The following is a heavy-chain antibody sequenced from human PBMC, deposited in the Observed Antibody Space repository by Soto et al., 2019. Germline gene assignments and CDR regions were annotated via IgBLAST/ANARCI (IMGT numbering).Heavy chain of an antibody. CDR2: TYYRSKWYN. V-gene: IGHV6-1*01. J-gene: IGHJ6*02. D-gene: IGHD6-19*01. CDR1: GDSVSSNSAA. CDR3: ARDVAVARGTPNITYHYYCGMDV. Sequence: PSQTLSLTCAISGDSVSSNSAAWNWIRQSPSRGLEWLGRTYYRSKWYNDYAVSVKSRITINPDKSKNQLSLQMNSVTPEDTAVYYCARDVAVARGTPNITYHYYCGMDVWGQVTTV.